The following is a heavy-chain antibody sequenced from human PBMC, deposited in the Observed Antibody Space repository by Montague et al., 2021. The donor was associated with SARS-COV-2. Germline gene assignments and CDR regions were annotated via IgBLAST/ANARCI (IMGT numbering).Heavy chain of an antibody. CDR3: AKNGGAHGLDV. CDR1: GFTFSNIW. J-gene: IGHJ6*02. CDR2: IKPDESEK. Sequence: SLRLSCAASGFTFSNIWMSRVRQAPGKGLEWVANIKPDESEKNYVDSVKGRFSISRGNAKNSLYLQMDNLRAEDTAIYYCAKNGGAHGLDVWGQGTSVSVSS. V-gene: IGHV3-7*01. D-gene: IGHD4-23*01.